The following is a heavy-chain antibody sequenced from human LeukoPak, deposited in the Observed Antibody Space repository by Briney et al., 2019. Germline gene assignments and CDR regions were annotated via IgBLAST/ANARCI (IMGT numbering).Heavy chain of an antibody. CDR3: ARVYDTSGYKAPPPDY. CDR2: ISSRGTTI. J-gene: IGHJ4*02. Sequence: PGGSLRLSCTASGLPFSSYEMNWVRQAPGKGLEWISYISSRGTTIYYADSVKGRFTISRDNAENSLYLQMNSLRAEDTAVYYCARVYDTSGYKAPPPDYGGQGTLVTVSS. CDR1: GLPFSSYE. V-gene: IGHV3-48*03. D-gene: IGHD3-22*01.